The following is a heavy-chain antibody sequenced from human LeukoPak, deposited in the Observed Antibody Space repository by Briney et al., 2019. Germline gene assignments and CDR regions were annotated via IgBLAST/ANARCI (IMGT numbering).Heavy chain of an antibody. CDR3: ARTKGYSGYLNNWFDP. CDR2: INWNGGST. V-gene: IGHV3-20*04. J-gene: IGHJ5*02. CDR1: GFTFDDYG. D-gene: IGHD5-12*01. Sequence: SGGSLRLSCAAAGFTFDDYGMSWVRQATGKGLEWVSGINWNGGSTGYADSVKGRFTISRDNAKNSLYLQMNSLRAEDTALYYCARTKGYSGYLNNWFDPWGQGTLVTVSS.